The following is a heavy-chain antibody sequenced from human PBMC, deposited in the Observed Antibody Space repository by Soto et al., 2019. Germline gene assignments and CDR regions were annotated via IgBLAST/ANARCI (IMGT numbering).Heavy chain of an antibody. CDR2: IRSKAYGGTT. D-gene: IGHD1-26*01. J-gene: IGHJ4*02. CDR3: AKATGSYYFTYYFDY. CDR1: GFPFGDYA. V-gene: IGHV3-49*04. Sequence: GGSLRLSCSASGFPFGDYAMSWVRPAPGKGLEWVGFIRSKAYGGTTVYAASVKGRFTISRDDSKSIAYLQMSSLKTEDTAVYYCAKATGSYYFTYYFDYWGQGTLVTVSS.